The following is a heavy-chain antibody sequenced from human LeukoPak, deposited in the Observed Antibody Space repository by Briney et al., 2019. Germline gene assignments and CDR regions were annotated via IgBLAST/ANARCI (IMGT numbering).Heavy chain of an antibody. D-gene: IGHD5-12*01. CDR2: ISWNSGSI. V-gene: IGHV3-9*01. CDR1: GFTFDDYA. J-gene: IGHJ3*02. CDR3: AKDNGGYSGYDGSDAFDI. Sequence: GRSLRLSCAASGFTFDDYAMHWVRQAPGKGLEGVSSISWNSGSIGYADSVKGRFTISRDNAKNSLYLQMNSLRAEDTALYYCAKDNGGYSGYDGSDAFDIWGQGTMVTVSS.